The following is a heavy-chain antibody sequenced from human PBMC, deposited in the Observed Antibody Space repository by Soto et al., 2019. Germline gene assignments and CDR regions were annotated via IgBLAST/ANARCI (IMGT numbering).Heavy chain of an antibody. D-gene: IGHD3-9*01. CDR1: GFTFSSYA. CDR2: ISYDGSNK. Sequence: QVQLVESGGGVVQPGRSLRLSCAASGFTFSSYAMHWVRQAPGKGLEWVAVISYDGSNKYYADSVKGRFTISRDSSKNTLYLQMNSLRAEDTAVYYCAREGTARYFDWLSPYYFDYWGQGTLVTVSS. CDR3: AREGTARYFDWLSPYYFDY. J-gene: IGHJ4*02. V-gene: IGHV3-30-3*01.